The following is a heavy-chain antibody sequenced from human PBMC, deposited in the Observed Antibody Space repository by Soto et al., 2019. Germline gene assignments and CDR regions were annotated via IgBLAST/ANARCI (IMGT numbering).Heavy chain of an antibody. Sequence: QVQLVQSGAEVKKPGSSVKVSCKASGGTFSSYAISWVRQAPGQGLEWMGGIIPIFGTANYAQKFQGRVTITADKSTSTADMELSSLRSEDTAVYYCARSGLIAAATNWFDPWGQGTLVTVSS. D-gene: IGHD6-13*01. CDR2: IIPIFGTA. V-gene: IGHV1-69*06. J-gene: IGHJ5*02. CDR1: GGTFSSYA. CDR3: ARSGLIAAATNWFDP.